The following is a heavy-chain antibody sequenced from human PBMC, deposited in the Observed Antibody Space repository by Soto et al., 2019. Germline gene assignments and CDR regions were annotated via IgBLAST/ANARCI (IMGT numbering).Heavy chain of an antibody. CDR2: ISYDGSNK. Sequence: GGSLRLSCAASGFTFSSYAMHWVRQAPGKGLEWVAVISYDGSNKYYADSVKGRFTISRDNSKNTLYLQMNSLRAEDTAVYYCASGLVPAAIPITMDVWGQGTTVTVSS. CDR1: GFTFSSYA. J-gene: IGHJ6*02. D-gene: IGHD2-2*01. V-gene: IGHV3-30-3*01. CDR3: ASGLVPAAIPITMDV.